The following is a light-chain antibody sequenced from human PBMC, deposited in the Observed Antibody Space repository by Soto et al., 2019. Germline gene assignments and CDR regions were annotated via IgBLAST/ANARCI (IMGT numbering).Light chain of an antibody. CDR2: GAS. Sequence: EIVMTQSPGTLSVSTEEGATLSCRASQSVDRNLAWYQQKPGQAPGLLIYGASTRPTGIPDRFSGSGSGTEFSLTISSLQSEDFAVYYCQQYDSWPLTFGGGTKVEIK. J-gene: IGKJ4*01. CDR3: QQYDSWPLT. CDR1: QSVDRN. V-gene: IGKV3D-15*01.